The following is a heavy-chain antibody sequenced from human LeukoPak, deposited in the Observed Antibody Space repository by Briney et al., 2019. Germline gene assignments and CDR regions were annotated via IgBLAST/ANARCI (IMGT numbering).Heavy chain of an antibody. CDR2: ISTSGSTI. CDR1: GFAFSSYE. V-gene: IGHV3-48*03. Sequence: GGSLRLSCAASGFAFSSYEMNWVRQAPGKGLGWVSYISTSGSTIYYADSVKGRFTISRDNAKNSLYLQMNSLRAEDTAVYYCARDLGENWFDHWGQGTLVTVSS. J-gene: IGHJ5*02. CDR3: ARDLGENWFDH. D-gene: IGHD1-26*01.